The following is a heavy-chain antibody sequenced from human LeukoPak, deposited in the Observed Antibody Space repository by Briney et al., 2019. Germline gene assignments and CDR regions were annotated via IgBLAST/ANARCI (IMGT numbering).Heavy chain of an antibody. Sequence: PGGSLRLSCVGSGFTFSSYSMSWVRQAPGKGLEWVSYISISTSSIDYADSVKGRFTISRDNAKNSLYLQMNSLRAEDTAVYYCAKDRSGMAYHFDFWGQGSLVTVSS. V-gene: IGHV3-48*01. CDR2: ISISTSSI. CDR1: GFTFSSYS. J-gene: IGHJ4*02. D-gene: IGHD2-21*01. CDR3: AKDRSGMAYHFDF.